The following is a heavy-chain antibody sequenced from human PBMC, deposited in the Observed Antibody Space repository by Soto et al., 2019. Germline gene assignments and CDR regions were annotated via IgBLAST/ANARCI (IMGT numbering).Heavy chain of an antibody. J-gene: IGHJ4*02. CDR1: GGTVSSYA. V-gene: IGHV1-69*01. CDR3: ARAKGRSFFDY. CDR2: FIPIFVSA. D-gene: IGHD3-10*01. Sequence: QLHLVQSGAEVKKAGSSVKVSCKASGGTVSSYAITWVRQAPGKGLEWMGVFIPIFVSAHYAPKFQGRITITADESTSTAYMELSGLTSEDTAIYYCARAKGRSFFDYWGQGTLVTVSS.